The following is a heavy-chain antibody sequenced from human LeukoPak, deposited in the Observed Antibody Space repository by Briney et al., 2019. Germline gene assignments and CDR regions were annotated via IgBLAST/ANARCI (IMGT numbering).Heavy chain of an antibody. CDR2: IYYSGST. J-gene: IGHJ5*02. Sequence: PSETLYLTCTVSGGSISSSSYYWGWIRQPPGKGLEWIGSIYYSGSTYYNPSLKSRVTVSVDTSKNQFSLKLSSVTAADTAVYYCARSVTTVTGWFDPWGQGTLVTVSS. V-gene: IGHV4-39*07. CDR1: GGSISSSSYY. D-gene: IGHD4-17*01. CDR3: ARSVTTVTGWFDP.